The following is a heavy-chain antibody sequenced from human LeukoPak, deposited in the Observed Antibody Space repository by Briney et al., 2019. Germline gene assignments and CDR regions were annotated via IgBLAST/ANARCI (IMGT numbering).Heavy chain of an antibody. D-gene: IGHD5-18*01. CDR1: GASISSGYY. J-gene: IGHJ6*03. CDR2: IHGTGNT. V-gene: IGHV4-38-2*01. Sequence: SETLSLTCAVSGASISSGYYWAWVRQPPGKGLEWIASIHGTGNTYYNPSLKSRVTISVDTSKNQFSLKLSSVTAADTAVYYCARHGGYRYKTLNYYYYMDVWGKGTTVTVSS. CDR3: ARHGGYRYKTLNYYYYMDV.